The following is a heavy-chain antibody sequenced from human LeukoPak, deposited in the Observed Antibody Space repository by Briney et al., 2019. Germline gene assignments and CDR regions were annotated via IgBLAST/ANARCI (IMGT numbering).Heavy chain of an antibody. J-gene: IGHJ4*02. CDR3: ARAMRSGYDY. Sequence: GGSLSLSCAASGFTFSSYGMNWVRQAPGKRLEWVSYISSSSDAIYYADSLKGRFTISRDNAENSLYLQMNSLRDEDTAVYYCARAMRSGYDYWGQGTLATVSS. D-gene: IGHD5-12*01. V-gene: IGHV3-48*02. CDR2: ISSSSDAI. CDR1: GFTFSSYG.